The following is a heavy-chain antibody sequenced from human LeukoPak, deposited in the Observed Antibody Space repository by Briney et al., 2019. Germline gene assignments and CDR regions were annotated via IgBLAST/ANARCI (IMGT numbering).Heavy chain of an antibody. D-gene: IGHD2-2*01. CDR1: GGSISSYY. J-gene: IGHJ5*02. CDR2: IYTSGST. Sequence: APETLSLTCTVSGGSISSYYWSWIRQPPGKGLEWIGYIYTSGSTNYNPSLKSRVTISVDTSKNQFSLKLSSVTAADTAVYYCARSSRIRSTSRKNWFDPWGQGTLVTVSS. V-gene: IGHV4-4*09. CDR3: ARSSRIRSTSRKNWFDP.